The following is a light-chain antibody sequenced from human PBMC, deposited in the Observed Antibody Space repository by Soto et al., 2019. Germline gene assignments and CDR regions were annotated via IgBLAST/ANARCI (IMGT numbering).Light chain of an antibody. J-gene: IGKJ1*01. CDR3: QHYNSYSEA. CDR1: QTISSW. Sequence: DIQMTQSPSTLSGSVGDRVTITCRASQTISSWLALYQQKPGKAPKLLIYKASTLKSGDPSRFSGSGSGTEFTLTISRLQPDDFAAYYCQHYNSYSEAFGQGTKVAL. CDR2: KAS. V-gene: IGKV1-5*03.